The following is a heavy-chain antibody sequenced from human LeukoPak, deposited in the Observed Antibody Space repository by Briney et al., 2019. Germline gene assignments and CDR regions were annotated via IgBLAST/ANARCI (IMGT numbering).Heavy chain of an antibody. J-gene: IGHJ4*02. D-gene: IGHD3-22*01. V-gene: IGHV4-31*03. CDR1: GGSISTGGYY. CDR3: ARFHTSGYYRHFDF. Sequence: KTSETLSLTCTVPGGSISTGGYYWSWIRQHPGKGLEWIAYIYYSGSTYYNPSLKSRVTISVDTSKNQFSLKLSSVTAADTAVYYCARFHTSGYYRHFDFWGQGTLVTVSS. CDR2: IYYSGST.